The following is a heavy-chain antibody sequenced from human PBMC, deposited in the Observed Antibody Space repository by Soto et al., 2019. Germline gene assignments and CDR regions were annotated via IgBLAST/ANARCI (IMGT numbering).Heavy chain of an antibody. CDR3: AKLIYPLSSGGVDV. D-gene: IGHD6-6*01. J-gene: IGHJ6*02. V-gene: IGHV3-30*18. CDR1: GFTFSSYD. Sequence: QVQLVQSGGGVVQPGRSLRLSCATSGFTFSSYDMQWVRHAPGKGLEWVALISYEGLNTYYADSVRGRFIISRDNSKNILYLQLHSLRPDDTAVYYCAKLIYPLSSGGVDVWGQGATVIVSS. CDR2: ISYEGLNT.